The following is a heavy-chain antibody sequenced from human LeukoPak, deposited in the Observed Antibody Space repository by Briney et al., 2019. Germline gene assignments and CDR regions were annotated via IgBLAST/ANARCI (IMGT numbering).Heavy chain of an antibody. V-gene: IGHV1-69*13. Sequence: ASVKVSCKASGGTFSSYAISWVRQAPGQGLEWMGGIIPIFGTANYAQKFQGRVTITADESTSTAYMELSSLRSEDTAVYYCARDGVDTGSMDVWGKGTTVTVSS. CDR3: ARDGVDTGSMDV. CDR2: IIPIFGTA. CDR1: GGTFSSYA. D-gene: IGHD5-18*01. J-gene: IGHJ6*03.